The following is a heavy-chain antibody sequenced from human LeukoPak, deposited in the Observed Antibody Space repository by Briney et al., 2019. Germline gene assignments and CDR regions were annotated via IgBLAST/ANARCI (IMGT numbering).Heavy chain of an antibody. CDR2: VYKSGST. CDR1: GGSISTYY. Sequence: SETLSLTCTVSGGSISTYYWSWIRQPPGKEPEWIGYVYKSGSTNYNPSLKSRLTISADTSKNQFSLILTSVTAADTAIYYCAGTPNLYYSDDWGQGTLVTVSS. V-gene: IGHV4-59*08. CDR3: AGTPNLYYSDD. D-gene: IGHD1-1*01. J-gene: IGHJ4*02.